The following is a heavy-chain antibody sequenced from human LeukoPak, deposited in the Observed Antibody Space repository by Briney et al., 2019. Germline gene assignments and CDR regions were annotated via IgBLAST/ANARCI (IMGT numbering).Heavy chain of an antibody. CDR1: GGSISSSSYY. D-gene: IGHD6-13*01. CDR3: ARLWKQQLNQNWFDP. Sequence: SETLSLTCTVSGGSISSSSYYWGWIRQPPGKGLEWIGSIYYSGSTYYNPSLKSRVTISVDTSKNQFSLKLSSVTAADTAVYYCARLWKQQLNQNWFDPWGQGTLVTVSS. V-gene: IGHV4-39*01. J-gene: IGHJ5*02. CDR2: IYYSGST.